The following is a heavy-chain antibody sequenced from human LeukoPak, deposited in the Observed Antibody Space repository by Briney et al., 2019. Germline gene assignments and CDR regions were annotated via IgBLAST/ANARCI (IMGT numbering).Heavy chain of an antibody. V-gene: IGHV3-30*02. CDR2: IRYDGSNK. D-gene: IGHD4-11*01. Sequence: GGSLRLSCAASGFTFSSYGMHWVRQAPGKGLEWVAFIRYDGSNKHYADSVKGRFTISRDNSKNTLYLQMNSLRAEDTAVYYCAKDPGLQDRFWGQGSLVTVSS. CDR1: GFTFSSYG. J-gene: IGHJ4*02. CDR3: AKDPGLQDRF.